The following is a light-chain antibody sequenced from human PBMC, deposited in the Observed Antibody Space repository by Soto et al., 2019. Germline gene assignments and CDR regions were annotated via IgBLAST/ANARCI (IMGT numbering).Light chain of an antibody. CDR1: QAISSR. Sequence: DIQMTQSPSSVSASLGDRGTIACRACQAISSRLAWYQQKPGKAPKLRIYAASRLQSGVPSRFSGRAAGTDFTLTISSLQPEFFATYYWQHANCFPLTFGGGTMVEIK. V-gene: IGKV1-12*01. CDR2: AAS. J-gene: IGKJ4*01. CDR3: QHANCFPLT.